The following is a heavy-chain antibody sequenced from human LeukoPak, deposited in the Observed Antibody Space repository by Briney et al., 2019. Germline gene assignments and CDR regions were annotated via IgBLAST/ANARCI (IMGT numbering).Heavy chain of an antibody. J-gene: IGHJ5*02. D-gene: IGHD3-3*01. V-gene: IGHV4-34*01. CDR2: INHSGST. CDR3: ARGGTILGVVIPIRGFDP. Sequence: PSVTLSFNCAVYGGSFSGYYWSWIRHRPGKGLVWIVEINHSGSTNSNPSLRSRVTISVDTSKKQFTLKLSSVTAANTAVYYCARGGTILGVVIPIRGFDPWGQGNLVTVSS. CDR1: GGSFSGYY.